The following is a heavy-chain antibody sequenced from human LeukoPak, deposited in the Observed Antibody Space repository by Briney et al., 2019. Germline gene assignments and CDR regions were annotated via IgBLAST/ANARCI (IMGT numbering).Heavy chain of an antibody. J-gene: IGHJ5*02. V-gene: IGHV6-1*01. CDR2: TYYRSKWYN. D-gene: IGHD6-13*01. Sequence: SQTLSLTCAISGDSVSSNSAAWNWIRQSPSRGLEWLGRTYYRSKWYNDYAVSVKSRITINADTSKNQFSLQLNSVTPEDTGVYYCARVVMPKQQLGSDWFDPWGQGTPVTVSS. CDR1: GDSVSSNSAA. CDR3: ARVVMPKQQLGSDWFDP.